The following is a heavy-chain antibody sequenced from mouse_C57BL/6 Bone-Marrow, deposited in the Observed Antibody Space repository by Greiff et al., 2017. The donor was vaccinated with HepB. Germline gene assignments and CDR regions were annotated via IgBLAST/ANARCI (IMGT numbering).Heavy chain of an antibody. Sequence: EVQLQQSGPELVKPGASVKISCKASGYTFTDYYMNWVKQSHGKSLEWIGDINPNNGGTSYNQKFKGKATLTLDKSSSTAYMELRSLTSEDSAVYYCARLGYYYGSSYEDWGQGTTLTVSS. CDR1: GYTFTDYY. CDR2: INPNNGGT. D-gene: IGHD1-1*01. J-gene: IGHJ2*01. V-gene: IGHV1-26*01. CDR3: ARLGYYYGSSYED.